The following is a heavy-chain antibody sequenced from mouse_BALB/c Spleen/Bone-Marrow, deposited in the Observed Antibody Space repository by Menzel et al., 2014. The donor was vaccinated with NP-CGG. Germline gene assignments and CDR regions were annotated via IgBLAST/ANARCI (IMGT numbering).Heavy chain of an antibody. CDR3: ARENRNPYSMDY. V-gene: IGHV1-67*01. CDR2: ISTYYGNT. J-gene: IGHJ4*01. CDR1: GYTFTDYV. Sequence: VQLVESGPELVRPGVSVKISCKGSGYTFTDYVMHWVKQSHAKSLEWIGVISTYYGNTNYNQKFKGKATMTVDKSSSTAYMELARLTSEDSAIYYCARENRNPYSMDYWGQGTSVTVSS. D-gene: IGHD2-14*01.